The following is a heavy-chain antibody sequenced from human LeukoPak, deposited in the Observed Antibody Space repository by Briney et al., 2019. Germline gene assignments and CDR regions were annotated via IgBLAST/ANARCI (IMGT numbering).Heavy chain of an antibody. J-gene: IGHJ6*02. V-gene: IGHV3-48*03. CDR1: GFTFSSFE. CDR3: ARDYTNYGNYYNGMDV. D-gene: IGHD4-11*01. Sequence: GGPLRLSRVASGFTFSSFEMNWVRQAPGKGLECGSYISSSGSTIYDAYSVRGRFTISRDNAKNSLYLQMNSLRAEDTAVYYCARDYTNYGNYYNGMDVWGQGTTVTVSS. CDR2: ISSSGSTI.